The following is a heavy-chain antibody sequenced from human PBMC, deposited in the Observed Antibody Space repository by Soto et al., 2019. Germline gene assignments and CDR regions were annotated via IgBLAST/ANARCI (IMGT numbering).Heavy chain of an antibody. D-gene: IGHD3-10*01. V-gene: IGHV1-18*01. Sequence: IQLVQSAGEVKRPGASVKVSCKASGYTFNTFGITWVRQAPGQGLEWMGCVSGYSDKRDYSRKLQGRNHLAREPLTTSFYLGLRSLAADHTAGYYRAGGLGKDFGFKCLWGQGTLVTVSS. CDR2: VSGYSDKR. J-gene: IGHJ4*02. CDR1: GYTFNTFG. CDR3: AGGLGKDFGFKCL.